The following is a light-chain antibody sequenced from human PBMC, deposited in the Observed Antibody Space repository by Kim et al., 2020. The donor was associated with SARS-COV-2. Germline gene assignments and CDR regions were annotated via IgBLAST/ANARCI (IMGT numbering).Light chain of an antibody. J-gene: IGLJ1*01. V-gene: IGLV3-1*01. CDR2: QDS. Sequence: SYELTQPPSVSVSPGQTASITCSGDKLGDKYACWYQQKPGQSPVLVISQDSKRPSGIPERFSGSNSGNTATLTISGTQAMDEADYYCQAWDSSTLYVFGT. CDR1: KLGDKY. CDR3: QAWDSSTLYV.